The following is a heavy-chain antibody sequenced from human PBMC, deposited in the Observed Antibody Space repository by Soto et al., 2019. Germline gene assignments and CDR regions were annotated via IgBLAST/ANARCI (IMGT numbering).Heavy chain of an antibody. CDR3: ARAGRYCSGGTCYAKY. V-gene: IGHV4-61*08. CDR2: IYYSGST. D-gene: IGHD2-15*01. CDR1: GGSISSGGYY. J-gene: IGHJ4*02. Sequence: SETLSLTCTVSGGSISSGGYYWSWIRQHPGKGLEWIGYIYYSGSTKYNPSLKSRVTISTDTSKNQFSLELSSVTAADTAVYYCARAGRYCSGGTCYAKYWGQGALVTVSS.